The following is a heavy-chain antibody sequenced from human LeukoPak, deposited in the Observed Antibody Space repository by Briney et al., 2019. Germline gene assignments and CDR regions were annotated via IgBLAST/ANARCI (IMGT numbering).Heavy chain of an antibody. V-gene: IGHV4-59*01. CDR1: GYSIGRGYY. J-gene: IGHJ3*01. CDR2: ISYIGST. D-gene: IGHD3-22*01. CDR3: ASDSISMNAFDA. Sequence: PSETLSLTCTVSGYSIGRGYYWGWIRQPPGKGLEWIGYISYIGSTNYNPSLKSRVTISIDTSNNEVSLMLTSVTAADTAVYYRASDSISMNAFDAWGQGTMVTVSS.